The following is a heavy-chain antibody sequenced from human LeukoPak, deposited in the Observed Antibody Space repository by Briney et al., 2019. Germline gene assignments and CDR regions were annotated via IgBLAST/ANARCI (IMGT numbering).Heavy chain of an antibody. CDR3: AREGGIVGATIPFDY. CDR2: INPHSGGI. Sequence: ASVKVSCKASGYVFTSYYMHWVRRAPGQGLEWMGRINPHSGGINYAQKFQGRVTMTRDTSISTAYMELSRLRSDDTAVYYCAREGGIVGATIPFDYWGQGTLVTVSS. V-gene: IGHV1-2*06. CDR1: GYVFTSYY. D-gene: IGHD1-26*01. J-gene: IGHJ4*02.